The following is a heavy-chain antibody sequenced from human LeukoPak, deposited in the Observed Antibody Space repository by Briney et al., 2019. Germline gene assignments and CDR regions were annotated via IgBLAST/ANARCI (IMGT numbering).Heavy chain of an antibody. V-gene: IGHV4-4*09. CDR2: IYTSGIT. J-gene: IGHJ1*01. CDR3: ARGGNSAFQH. Sequence: SETLSLTCTVSGGSISTYYWSWIRQPPGKGLEWIGYIYTSGITNYNPSLKSRVTLSVDTSKNEFSLKLSSMTAADTAVYYCARGGNSAFQHWGQGTLVTVFS. CDR1: GGSISTYY. D-gene: IGHD4-23*01.